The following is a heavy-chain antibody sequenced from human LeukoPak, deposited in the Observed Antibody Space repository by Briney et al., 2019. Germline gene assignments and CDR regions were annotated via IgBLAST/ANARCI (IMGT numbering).Heavy chain of an antibody. V-gene: IGHV3-23*01. J-gene: IGHJ4*02. CDR3: VTLSCASTSCRTQF. CDR1: GFPFSNYA. D-gene: IGHD2-2*01. Sequence: PGGSLRLSCGASGFPFSNYALSWVRQTPERGLEWVSSISGGGEDTYCVDSVKGRFTISRDNSKNTLLLQMNSLTVADTAMYYCVTLSCASTSCRTQFWGQGTLVSVSS. CDR2: ISGGGEDT.